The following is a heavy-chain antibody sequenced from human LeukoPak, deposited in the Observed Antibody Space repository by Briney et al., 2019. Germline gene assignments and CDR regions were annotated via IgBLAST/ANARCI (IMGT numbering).Heavy chain of an antibody. J-gene: IGHJ3*02. D-gene: IGHD3-22*01. CDR3: ARSPPPTYYYDSSGYYPRDAFDI. CDR2: INAGNGNT. CDR1: GDTFTSYA. V-gene: IGHV1-3*01. Sequence: GASVKVSCKASGDTFTSYAMHWVRQAPGQRLEWMGWINAGNGNTKYSQKFQGIVTITRDTSASTAYMELSSLRSEDTAVYYCARSPPPTYYYDSSGYYPRDAFDIWGQGTMVTVSS.